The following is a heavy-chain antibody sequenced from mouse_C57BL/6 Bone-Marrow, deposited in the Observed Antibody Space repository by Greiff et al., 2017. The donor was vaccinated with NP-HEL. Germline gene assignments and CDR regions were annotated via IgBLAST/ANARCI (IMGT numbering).Heavy chain of an antibody. CDR3: ARWTMVTSYYVDY. CDR2: IDPEDGDT. CDR1: GFNIKDYY. D-gene: IGHD2-2*01. V-gene: IGHV14-2*01. J-gene: IGHJ2*01. Sequence: VQLKESGAELVKPGASVKLSCTASGFNIKDYYMHWVKQRTEQGLEWIGRIDPEDGDTKYAPKFKGKATITADTSSNTAYLQLSSLTSEDTAVYYCARWTMVTSYYVDYWGQGTTLTVSS.